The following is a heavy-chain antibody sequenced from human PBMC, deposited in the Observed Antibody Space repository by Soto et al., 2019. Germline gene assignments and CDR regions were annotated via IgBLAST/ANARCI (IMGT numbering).Heavy chain of an antibody. CDR2: ISANNGNT. D-gene: IGHD5-18*01. Sequence: QVQLVQSGAEVKKPGASVKVSCKASGYTFTSYGISWVRQAPGQGLEWMGRISANNGNTNYAQKLQGRVTMTTDTSTSTADMELRSLISDDTAVYYCARDAAMALLDYWGQGTLVTVSS. CDR1: GYTFTSYG. CDR3: ARDAAMALLDY. V-gene: IGHV1-18*01. J-gene: IGHJ4*02.